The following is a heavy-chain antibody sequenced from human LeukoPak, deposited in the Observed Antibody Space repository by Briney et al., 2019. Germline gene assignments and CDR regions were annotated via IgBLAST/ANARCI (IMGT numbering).Heavy chain of an antibody. Sequence: SQTLSLTCAVSGGSISSGDFPWSWIRQPPGKGVDWIGYIFHTGHTSYNPSLKSRVTISVDMSKNQLSLTLTSVTAADTAVYYCATGFYGAGSHFEYWGQGTLVTVSS. V-gene: IGHV4-30-2*01. CDR2: IFHTGHT. J-gene: IGHJ4*02. CDR3: ATGFYGAGSHFEY. D-gene: IGHD3-10*01. CDR1: GGSISSGDFP.